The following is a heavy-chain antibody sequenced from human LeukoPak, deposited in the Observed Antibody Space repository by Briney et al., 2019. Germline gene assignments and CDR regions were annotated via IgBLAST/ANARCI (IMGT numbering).Heavy chain of an antibody. Sequence: GGSLRLSCAASGFTFSSYSMNWVRQAPGKGLEWVSYISSSSSTIYYADSVKGRFTISRDNAKNSLYLQMNSLRAEDTAVYYCARGQYSGPDITSNWFDPWGQGTLVTVSS. J-gene: IGHJ5*02. V-gene: IGHV3-48*01. CDR2: ISSSSSTI. D-gene: IGHD5-12*01. CDR3: ARGQYSGPDITSNWFDP. CDR1: GFTFSSYS.